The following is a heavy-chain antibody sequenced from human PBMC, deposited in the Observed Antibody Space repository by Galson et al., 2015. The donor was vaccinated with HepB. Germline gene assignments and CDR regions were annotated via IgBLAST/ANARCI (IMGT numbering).Heavy chain of an antibody. CDR2: INPSDSHI. CDR3: ARHGPRPLYYFNSGSGFDY. Sequence: QSGAEVKKPGESLRISCKSSGYSFTDYWISWVRQMPGKGLEWMGRINPSDSHINYSPSFQGHVTISADKSISTAYLQWSSLKASDTAMFYCARHGPRPLYYFNSGSGFDYWGQGTLVIVSS. J-gene: IGHJ4*02. D-gene: IGHD3-10*01. CDR1: GYSFTDYW. V-gene: IGHV5-10-1*01.